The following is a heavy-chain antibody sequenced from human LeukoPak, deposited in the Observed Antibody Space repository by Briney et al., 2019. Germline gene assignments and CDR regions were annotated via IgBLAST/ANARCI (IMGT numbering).Heavy chain of an antibody. CDR2: IYTSGST. Sequence: SQTLSLTCTVSGGSISSGSYYWSWIRQPGGKGLEWIGRIYTSGSTNYNPSLKSRVTISVDTSKNQFSLKLSSVTAADTAVYYCARISRDGYNYFNYWGQGTLVTVSS. J-gene: IGHJ4*02. D-gene: IGHD5-24*01. V-gene: IGHV4-61*02. CDR3: ARISRDGYNYFNY. CDR1: GGSISSGSYY.